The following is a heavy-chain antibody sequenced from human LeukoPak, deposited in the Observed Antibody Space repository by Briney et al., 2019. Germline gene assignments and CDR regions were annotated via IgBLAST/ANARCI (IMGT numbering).Heavy chain of an antibody. Sequence: PSETLSLTCSVSGGSIRSGDHHWAWVRQPPGKGLEFIGSLDESGRPYYNRPLKSRVSISGDTSGKQFSLNLTSVAAADTAVYFCARDLGGYPFFMDVWGRGTTVIVSS. D-gene: IGHD2-15*01. V-gene: IGHV4-39*07. J-gene: IGHJ6*03. CDR2: LDESGRP. CDR3: ARDLGGYPFFMDV. CDR1: GGSIRSGDHH.